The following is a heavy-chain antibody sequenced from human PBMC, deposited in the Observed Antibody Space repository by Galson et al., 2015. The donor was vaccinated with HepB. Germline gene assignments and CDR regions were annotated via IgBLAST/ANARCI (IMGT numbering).Heavy chain of an antibody. CDR2: VDPEDGET. CDR3: AIFFIEKSGTRAFNF. D-gene: IGHD1-26*01. Sequence: VQVSCKVSGYTFTDYYMHWIQAAPGKGLEWMGFVDPEDGETLYAENFQGRVSINADTSTDTAYMELSSLVSEDTALYYCAIFFIEKSGTRAFNFWGQGTMVTVSS. CDR1: GYTFTDYY. J-gene: IGHJ3*01. V-gene: IGHV1-69-2*01.